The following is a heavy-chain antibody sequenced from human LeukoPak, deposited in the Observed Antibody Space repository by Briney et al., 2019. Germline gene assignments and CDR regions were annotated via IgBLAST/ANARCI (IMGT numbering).Heavy chain of an antibody. D-gene: IGHD2-2*03. CDR3: ARSYSWILWY. CDR1: RFTFSSYA. Sequence: GGSLRLSCAASRFTFSSYAMSLVRQAPGKGLEWVANIKQDGSEKYYADSVKGRFTISRDNAKNSLYLQMNSLRAEDTAVYYCARSYSWILWYWGQGTLVTVSS. J-gene: IGHJ4*02. V-gene: IGHV3-7*03. CDR2: IKQDGSEK.